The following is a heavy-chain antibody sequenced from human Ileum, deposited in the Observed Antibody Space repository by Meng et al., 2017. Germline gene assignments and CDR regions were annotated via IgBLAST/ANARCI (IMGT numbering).Heavy chain of an antibody. CDR3: ALERREKMSDC. Sequence: GESLKISCAASGFTFSSYWMHWVRQAPGKGLVWVSRINIDGSRTVYADSVQGRFTISRDNAKNTLYLQMNSLRVEDTAVYYCALERREKMSDCWGQGTLVTVSS. CDR1: GFTFSSYW. V-gene: IGHV3-74*01. D-gene: IGHD1-1*01. CDR2: INIDGSRT. J-gene: IGHJ4*02.